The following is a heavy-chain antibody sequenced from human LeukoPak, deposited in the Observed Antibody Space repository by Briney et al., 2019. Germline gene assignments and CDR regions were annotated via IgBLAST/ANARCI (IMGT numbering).Heavy chain of an antibody. V-gene: IGHV4-59*01. CDR1: GGSISSYY. CDR2: ISDSGST. D-gene: IGHD2-15*01. J-gene: IGHJ6*02. Sequence: SETLSLTCTVSGGSISSYYWSWIRQPPGKGLEWIEYISDSGSTSYKPSLKSRVTISVDTSNNQFSLNLSSVTAADTALYYCARDLVYCSGGRCSVYGMDVWGQGTTVTVSS. CDR3: ARDLVYCSGGRCSVYGMDV.